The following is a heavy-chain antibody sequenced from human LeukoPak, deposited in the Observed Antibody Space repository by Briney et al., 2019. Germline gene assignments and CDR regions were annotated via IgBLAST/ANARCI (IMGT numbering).Heavy chain of an antibody. CDR1: GGTFSSYA. V-gene: IGHV1-69*06. CDR3: TRSVRNGHIDY. J-gene: IGHJ4*02. CDR2: IIPIFGTA. D-gene: IGHD2-21*01. Sequence: SVKVSCKASGGTFSSYAISWVRQAPGQGLEWKGGIIPIFGTANYAQKFQGRVTITADKSTSTAYMELSSLRSEDTAVYYCTRSVRNGHIDYWGQGTLVTVSS.